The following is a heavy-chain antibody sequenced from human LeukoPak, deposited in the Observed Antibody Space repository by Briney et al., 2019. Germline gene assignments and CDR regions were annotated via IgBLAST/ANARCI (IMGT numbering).Heavy chain of an antibody. D-gene: IGHD4-4*01. CDR2: ISAYNGNT. CDR1: GYTFTSYG. Sequence: ASVKVSCKASGYTFTSYGISWVRQAPGQGLEWMGWISAYNGNTNYAQKLQGRVTMTTDTSTSTAYMELRSLRSEDTAVYYCARDRQMATITAVDYWGQGTLVTVSS. V-gene: IGHV1-18*01. J-gene: IGHJ4*02. CDR3: ARDRQMATITAVDY.